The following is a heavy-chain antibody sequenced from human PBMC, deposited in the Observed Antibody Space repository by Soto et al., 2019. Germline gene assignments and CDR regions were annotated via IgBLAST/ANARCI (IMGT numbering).Heavy chain of an antibody. CDR3: ARVGTHSSSSGKYYYYYYMDV. CDR2: IRGSGGSI. CDR1: GFTFSSYA. Sequence: EVQLVESGGGLVQPGGSLRLSCAASGFTFSSYAMSWVRQAPGKGLEWVSAIRGSGGSIYYADSVRGRFTISRDNSKNTLYLQMNSLRAEDTAVYYCARVGTHSSSSGKYYYYYYMDVWGKGTTVTVSS. V-gene: IGHV3-23*04. D-gene: IGHD6-6*01. J-gene: IGHJ6*03.